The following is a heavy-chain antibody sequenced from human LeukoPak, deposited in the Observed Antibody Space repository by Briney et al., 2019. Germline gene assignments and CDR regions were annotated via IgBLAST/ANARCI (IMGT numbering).Heavy chain of an antibody. Sequence: GGSLRLSCAAPGFTFTGYPMHWVRQAPGKGLVWVARIDSDGSTTHYADSVKGRFTISRDNAKNTLYLQVNSLRAEDTAVYYCTSTGSYSIWGQGALVTVSS. CDR3: TSTGSYSI. CDR1: GFTFTGYP. V-gene: IGHV3-74*01. D-gene: IGHD1-26*01. CDR2: IDSDGSTT. J-gene: IGHJ4*02.